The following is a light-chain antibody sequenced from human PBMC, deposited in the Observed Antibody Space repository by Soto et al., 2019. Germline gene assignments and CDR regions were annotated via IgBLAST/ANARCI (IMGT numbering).Light chain of an antibody. Sequence: DIVMTQSPDSLAVSLGERATINCKSSQSVLYSSNNKNYLAWYQQKPGQPPKLLIYWASTRGSGVPDRFSGSGSGTDFTLTISSLQAADVAVYYCQQYYGTPYTFGQGTKLEIK. CDR1: QSVLYSSNNKNY. CDR2: WAS. J-gene: IGKJ2*01. V-gene: IGKV4-1*01. CDR3: QQYYGTPYT.